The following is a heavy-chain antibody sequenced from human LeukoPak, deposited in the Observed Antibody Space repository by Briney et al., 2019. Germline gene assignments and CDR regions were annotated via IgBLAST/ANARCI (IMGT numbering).Heavy chain of an antibody. CDR3: ARAPDSSGWDYFDY. D-gene: IGHD6-19*01. Sequence: GGSLRLSCAASGFTFSSYAMHWVRQAPGKGLEWVSSISSSSSYIYYADSVKGRFTISRDNAKNSLYLQMNSLRAEDTAVYYCARAPDSSGWDYFDYWGQGTLVTVSS. V-gene: IGHV3-21*01. CDR2: ISSSSSYI. J-gene: IGHJ4*02. CDR1: GFTFSSYA.